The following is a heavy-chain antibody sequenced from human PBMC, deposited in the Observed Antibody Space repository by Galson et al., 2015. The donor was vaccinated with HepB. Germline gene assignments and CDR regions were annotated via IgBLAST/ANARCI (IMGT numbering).Heavy chain of an antibody. V-gene: IGHV1-69*13. D-gene: IGHD6-13*01. J-gene: IGHJ4*01. Sequence: SVKVSCKASGGTFSSYAISWVRQAPGQGLEWMGGIIPIFGTANYEQKFQGRVTITADESTSTAYMELSSLRSEDTAVYYCARDMCHTLIASSSTYPDYSRHGTLVTLSS. CDR3: ARDMCHTLIASSSTYPDY. CDR2: IIPIFGTA. CDR1: GGTFSSYA.